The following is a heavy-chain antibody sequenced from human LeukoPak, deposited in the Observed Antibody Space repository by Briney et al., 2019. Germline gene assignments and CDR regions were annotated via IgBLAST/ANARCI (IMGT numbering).Heavy chain of an antibody. Sequence: PSETLSLTCSVSGDSMNTYYWSWIRQPAGKGLEWIGRIYISGSTNCNPSLKSRVTMSIDTSQNQLSLKLSSVTAADTAVYYCARVRLGSGWYNYFDYWGQGALVTVSS. V-gene: IGHV4-4*07. CDR3: ARVRLGSGWYNYFDY. J-gene: IGHJ4*02. CDR1: GDSMNTYY. D-gene: IGHD6-19*01. CDR2: IYISGST.